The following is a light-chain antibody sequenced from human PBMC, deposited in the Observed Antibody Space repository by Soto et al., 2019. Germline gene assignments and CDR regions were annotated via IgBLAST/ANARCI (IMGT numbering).Light chain of an antibody. V-gene: IGKV3-15*01. J-gene: IGKJ3*01. CDR2: GAL. CDR1: QSVRAN. Sequence: EIVMTQSPATRSVSPGERVTLSCRASQSVRANLAWYQQKPGQAPRLLIYGALTRATGIPARFSGSGSGTEFTLTISSLQSEDFAFYYCQQYNNWPRTVGPGTKVDIK. CDR3: QQYNNWPRT.